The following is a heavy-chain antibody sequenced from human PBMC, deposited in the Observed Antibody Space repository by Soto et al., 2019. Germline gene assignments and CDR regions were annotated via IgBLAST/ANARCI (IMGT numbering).Heavy chain of an antibody. J-gene: IGHJ4*02. Sequence: QVQLVQSGAEVKKPGSSVKVSCKASGGTFNNYAFSWVRQAPGQGLEWVGGISRIFDTPSYAHKFQGRVTIIADESTSTVYMELSSLTSEDTAVYYCARGVREMATISTFDYWGQGAQVTVSS. CDR2: ISRIFDTP. CDR1: GGTFNNYA. D-gene: IGHD1-26*01. V-gene: IGHV1-69*01. CDR3: ARGVREMATISTFDY.